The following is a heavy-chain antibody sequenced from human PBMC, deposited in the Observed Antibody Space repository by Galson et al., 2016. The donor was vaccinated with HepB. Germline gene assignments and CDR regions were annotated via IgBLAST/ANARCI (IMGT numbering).Heavy chain of an antibody. CDR3: ARDRDRSNWDFDF. J-gene: IGHJ4*02. V-gene: IGHV3-11*06. CDR1: GFTFSDYY. CDR2: ISSSSTYI. D-gene: IGHD1-1*01. Sequence: SLRLSCAASGFTFSDYYISWIRQAPGKGLEWVSYISSSSTYIYYTDSVKGRFTISRDNAKNSLYLQMNSLRAEDTAVYYCARDRDRSNWDFDFWGQGTLVTVSS.